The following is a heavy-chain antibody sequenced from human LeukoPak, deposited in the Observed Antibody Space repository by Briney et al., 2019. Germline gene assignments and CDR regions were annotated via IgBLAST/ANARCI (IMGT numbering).Heavy chain of an antibody. Sequence: GGSLRLSCAASGFTFSSYWMSWVRQAPGKGLEWVANIKQDGSEKYYVDSVKGRFTISRDNAKNSPYLQMNSLRAEDTAVYYCARGYCSGGSCFDYWGQGTLVTVSS. CDR1: GFTFSSYW. V-gene: IGHV3-7*04. J-gene: IGHJ4*02. CDR2: IKQDGSEK. CDR3: ARGYCSGGSCFDY. D-gene: IGHD2-15*01.